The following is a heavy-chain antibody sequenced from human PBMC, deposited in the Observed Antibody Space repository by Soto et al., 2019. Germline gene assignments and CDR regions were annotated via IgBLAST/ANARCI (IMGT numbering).Heavy chain of an antibody. CDR3: ARDTTRWSNYPGY. V-gene: IGHV1-3*01. CDR1: GYTFTSYA. J-gene: IGHJ4*02. Sequence: ASVKVSCKASGYTFTSYAMHWVRQAPGQRLEWMGWINAGNGNTKYSQNFQGRVTITRDTSASTAYMELSSLRSEDTAVYYCARDTTRWSNYPGYWGQGTLVTVSS. CDR2: INAGNGNT. D-gene: IGHD3-3*01.